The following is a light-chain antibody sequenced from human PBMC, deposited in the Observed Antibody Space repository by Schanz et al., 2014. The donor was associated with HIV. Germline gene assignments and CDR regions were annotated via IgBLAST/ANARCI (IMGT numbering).Light chain of an antibody. CDR1: QSIGST. CDR2: GAT. Sequence: EMVMTQSPATLSASPGERATLSCRASQSIGSTYLAWYQQKPGQAPRLLIYGATSRATGIPGRFSGSGSGTDFTLTINSLQSEDFAVYHCQQYYKWPRTFGQGTKVEV. CDR3: QQYYKWPRT. V-gene: IGKV3D-15*01. J-gene: IGKJ1*01.